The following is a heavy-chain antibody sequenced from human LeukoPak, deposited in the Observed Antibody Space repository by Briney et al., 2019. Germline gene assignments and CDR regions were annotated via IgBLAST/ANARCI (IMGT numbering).Heavy chain of an antibody. Sequence: GGSLRLSCAASGLTFSSYSMNWVRQAPGKRLEWVSSNSSNSSYIYYADSAKGRFTISRDNAKNSLYLQMNSLRAEDTAVYYCAKERIVGANYWYFDLWGRGTLVTVSS. D-gene: IGHD1-26*01. V-gene: IGHV3-21*01. CDR2: NSSNSSYI. CDR3: AKERIVGANYWYFDL. CDR1: GLTFSSYS. J-gene: IGHJ2*01.